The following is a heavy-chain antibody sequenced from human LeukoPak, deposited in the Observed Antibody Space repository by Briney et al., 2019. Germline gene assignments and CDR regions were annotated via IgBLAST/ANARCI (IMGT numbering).Heavy chain of an antibody. J-gene: IGHJ4*02. CDR1: GGSISRYY. Sequence: PSETLSLTCTVSGGSISRYYWSWIRQPPGKGLEWIGYIYTGGSTNYNPSLKSRVTISVDTSKNQFSLKLSSVTAADTAVYYCARRGDSSGYYYFDYWGQGTLVTVSS. CDR3: ARRGDSSGYYYFDY. V-gene: IGHV4-4*09. D-gene: IGHD3-22*01. CDR2: IYTGGST.